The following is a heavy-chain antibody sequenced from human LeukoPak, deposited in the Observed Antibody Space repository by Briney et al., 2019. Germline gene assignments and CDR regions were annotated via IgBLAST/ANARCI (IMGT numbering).Heavy chain of an antibody. CDR2: ISYDGSNK. CDR1: GFTFSSYA. CDR3: ARDRRSNNWFDP. Sequence: GRSLRLSCAASGFTFSSYAMHWVRQAPGKGLEWVAVISYDGSNKYYADSVRGRFTISRDNSKNTLYLQMNSLRAEDTAVYYCARDRRSNNWFDPWGQGTLVTVSS. V-gene: IGHV3-30*01. J-gene: IGHJ5*02.